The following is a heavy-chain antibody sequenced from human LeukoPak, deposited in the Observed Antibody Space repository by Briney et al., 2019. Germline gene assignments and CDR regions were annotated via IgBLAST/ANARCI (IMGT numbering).Heavy chain of an antibody. CDR1: GFTFSNFW. CDR2: INSDGINSDGSST. Sequence: GGSLRLSCAASGFTFSNFWMHWVRHDPGKGLVWVSRINSDGINSDGSSTMYADSVKGRFTISRDNAKNTLFLQMNSLRAEDTAVYYCARDHCSGTSCYGRGDAFDIWGQGTMVTVSS. V-gene: IGHV3-74*03. J-gene: IGHJ3*02. CDR3: ARDHCSGTSCYGRGDAFDI. D-gene: IGHD2-2*01.